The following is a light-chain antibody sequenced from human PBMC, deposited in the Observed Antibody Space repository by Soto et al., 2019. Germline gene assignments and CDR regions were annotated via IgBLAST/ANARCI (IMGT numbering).Light chain of an antibody. J-gene: IGKJ1*01. V-gene: IGKV1-17*01. CDR3: QQYGNSPWT. CDR2: AAY. CDR1: QVIRND. Sequence: DIQMTQSPSSLSASVGDRVTITCRASQVIRNDLGWYQQKPGKAPKRLIYAAYTLQSGVPSRFSGSGSGTEFTLTISSLQAEDFAVYYCQQYGNSPWTFGQGTKVEIK.